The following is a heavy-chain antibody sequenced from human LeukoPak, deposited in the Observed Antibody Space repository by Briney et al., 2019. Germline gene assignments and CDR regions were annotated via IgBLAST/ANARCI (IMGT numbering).Heavy chain of an antibody. CDR3: AKYDYGDY. CDR2: IVGSGGST. V-gene: IGHV3-23*01. CDR1: GFTFNNYP. Sequence: GGSLRLSCAASGFTFNNYPMTWVRQPPGKGLEWVSAIVGSGGSTYYADSVKGRFTISRDNSKNTLYLQMNSLRAEDTAVYYCAKYDYGDYWGQGTLVTVSS. J-gene: IGHJ4*02.